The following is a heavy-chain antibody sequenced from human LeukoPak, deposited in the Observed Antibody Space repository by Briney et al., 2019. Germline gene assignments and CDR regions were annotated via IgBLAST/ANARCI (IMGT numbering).Heavy chain of an antibody. Sequence: GGSLRLSCAASGFRFSSYAMSWVRQAPGKGLEWVSAISGSGVSTYYADSVKGRFTVSRDNSKNTLYLQMSSLRAEDTAVYYCARERYDFWSGYYPYWGQGTPVTVSS. J-gene: IGHJ4*02. CDR2: ISGSGVST. CDR3: ARERYDFWSGYYPY. V-gene: IGHV3-23*01. CDR1: GFRFSSYA. D-gene: IGHD3-3*01.